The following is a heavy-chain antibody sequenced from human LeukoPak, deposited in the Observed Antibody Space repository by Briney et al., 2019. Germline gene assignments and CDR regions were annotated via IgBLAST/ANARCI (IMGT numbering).Heavy chain of an antibody. D-gene: IGHD6-19*01. Sequence: ASVKVSCKASGGTFSSYAISWVRQAPGQGLEWMGWMNPNSGNTGYAQKFQGRVTMTRNTSISTAYMELSSLRSEDTAVYYCARIAVAGRFTYYYYYGMDVWGQGTTVTVSS. CDR3: ARIAVAGRFTYYYYYGMDV. CDR1: GGTFSSYA. V-gene: IGHV1-8*02. CDR2: MNPNSGNT. J-gene: IGHJ6*02.